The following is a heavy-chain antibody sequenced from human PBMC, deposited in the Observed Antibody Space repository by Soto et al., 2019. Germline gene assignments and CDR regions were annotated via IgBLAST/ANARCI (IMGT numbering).Heavy chain of an antibody. Sequence: GGSLRLSCAASGFTFSSYGMHWVRQAPGKGLEWVAVIWYDGSNKYYADSVKGRFTISRDNSKNTLYLQMNSLRAEDTAVYYCARANCGGDCYLRLRYYYYGMDVWGQGTTVTVSS. CDR2: IWYDGSNK. J-gene: IGHJ6*02. V-gene: IGHV3-33*01. CDR1: GFTFSSYG. CDR3: ARANCGGDCYLRLRYYYYGMDV. D-gene: IGHD2-21*02.